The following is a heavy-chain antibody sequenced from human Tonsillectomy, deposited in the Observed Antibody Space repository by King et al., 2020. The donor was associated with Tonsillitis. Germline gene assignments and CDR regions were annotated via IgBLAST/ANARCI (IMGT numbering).Heavy chain of an antibody. D-gene: IGHD6-13*01. CDR3: ARQIAAADPLIDP. CDR2: IYPRDSDT. V-gene: IGHV5-51*01. Sequence: EVQLVESGAEVKKPGESLKISCLGSGYTFTNYWIGWVRQMPGKGLEWMGSIYPRDSDTRYILSFQGQVTISVDKSMNTAYLQWSSLKASDTAIYYCARQIAAADPLIDPWGQGTLVTVSS. J-gene: IGHJ5*02. CDR1: GYTFTNYW.